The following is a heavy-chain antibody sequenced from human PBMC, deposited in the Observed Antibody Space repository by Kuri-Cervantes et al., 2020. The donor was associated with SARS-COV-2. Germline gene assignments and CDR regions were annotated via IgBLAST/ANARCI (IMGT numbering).Heavy chain of an antibody. D-gene: IGHD2-2*01. Sequence: GESLKISCAASGFTFSNAWMSWVRQAPGKGLEWVGRIKSKTDGGTTDYAAPVKGRFTISRDDSKNTLYLQMNSLRTEDTAVYYCTTGADIVVVPAVMGAFDFWGQGTMVTVSS. CDR2: IKSKTDGGTT. CDR1: GFTFSNAW. CDR3: TTGADIVVVPAVMGAFDF. J-gene: IGHJ3*01. V-gene: IGHV3-15*01.